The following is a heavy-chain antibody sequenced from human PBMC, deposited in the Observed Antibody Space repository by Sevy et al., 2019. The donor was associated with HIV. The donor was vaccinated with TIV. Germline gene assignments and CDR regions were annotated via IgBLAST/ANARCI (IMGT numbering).Heavy chain of an antibody. CDR3: ARRSPRGSAGRRYYYYMDV. J-gene: IGHJ6*03. V-gene: IGHV4-38-2*01. Sequence: SETLSLTCAVSGYSISSGYYWGWIRQPPGKGLEWIGSIYHSGSTYYNPSLKSRVTISVDTSKNQFSLKLSSVTAADTAVYYCARRSPRGSAGRRYYYYMDVWGNGTTVTVSS. CDR1: GYSISSGYY. CDR2: IYHSGST. D-gene: IGHD3-10*01.